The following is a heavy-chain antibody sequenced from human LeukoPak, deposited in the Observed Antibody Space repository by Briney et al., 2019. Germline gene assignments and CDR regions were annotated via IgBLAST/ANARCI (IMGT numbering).Heavy chain of an antibody. V-gene: IGHV3-21*01. CDR2: ISSSSGYI. J-gene: IGHJ4*02. CDR3: ASFTYWDSGYDFIGNYIDY. D-gene: IGHD5-12*01. Sequence: GESLRLSCAASGSTFSSYSMNWVRQAPGKGLEWVSSISSSSGYIYYADSVKGRFTISRDNAKNSLYLQMNSLRAEDTAVYYCASFTYWDSGYDFIGNYIDYWGQGTLVTVSS. CDR1: GSTFSSYS.